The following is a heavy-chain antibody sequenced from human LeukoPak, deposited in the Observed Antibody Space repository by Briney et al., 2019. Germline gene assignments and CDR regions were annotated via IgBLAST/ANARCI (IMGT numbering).Heavy chain of an antibody. V-gene: IGHV4-34*01. Sequence: PSETLSLTCAVYGGSFSGYYWSWIRQPPGKGLEWIGEINHSGSTNYNPSLKSRVTISVDTSKNQFSLKLSSVTAADTAVYYCARAFDGYNANFDYWGQGTLVTVSS. CDR1: GGSFSGYY. J-gene: IGHJ4*02. CDR2: INHSGST. CDR3: ARAFDGYNANFDY. D-gene: IGHD5-24*01.